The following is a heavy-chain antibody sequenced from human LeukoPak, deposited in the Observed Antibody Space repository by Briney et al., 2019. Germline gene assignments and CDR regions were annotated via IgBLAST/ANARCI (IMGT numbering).Heavy chain of an antibody. CDR2: IYYSGST. D-gene: IGHD6-19*01. CDR3: ARERGIAVAGAPDY. J-gene: IGHJ4*02. Sequence: SETLSLTCTVSGGSISSYYWSWIRQPPGKGLEWIGYIYYSGSTNYDPSLKSRVTISVDTSKNQFSLKLSSVTAADTAVYYCARERGIAVAGAPDYWGQGTLVTVSS. CDR1: GGSISSYY. V-gene: IGHV4-59*01.